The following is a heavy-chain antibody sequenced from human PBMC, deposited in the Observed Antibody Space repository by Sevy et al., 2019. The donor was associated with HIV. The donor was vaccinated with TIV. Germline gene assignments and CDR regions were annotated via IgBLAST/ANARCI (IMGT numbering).Heavy chain of an antibody. CDR1: GFTFSSYW. J-gene: IGHJ6*02. V-gene: IGHV3-74*01. CDR3: ARNGQHSQLGGASKDYYYYGMDV. Sequence: GGSLRLSCAASGFTFSSYWMHWVRQAPGKGLVWVSRINSDGSSTSYADSVKGRFTISRDNAKNTLYLQMNSLRAEDMAVYYCARNGQHSQLGGASKDYYYYGMDVWGQGTTVTVSS. D-gene: IGHD6-13*01. CDR2: INSDGSST.